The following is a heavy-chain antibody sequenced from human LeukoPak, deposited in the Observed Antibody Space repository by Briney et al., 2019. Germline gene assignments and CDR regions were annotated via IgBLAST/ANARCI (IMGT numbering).Heavy chain of an antibody. J-gene: IGHJ1*01. CDR2: IKSKTDGGTT. CDR3: TRERELLVYFQH. D-gene: IGHD1-26*01. CDR1: GFTFSNAW. V-gene: IGHV3-15*01. Sequence: GGSLRLSCAASGFTFSNAWMSWVRQAPGKGLEWVGRIKSKTDGGTTDYAAPVKGRFTISGDDSKNTLYLQMNSLKTEDTAVYYCTRERELLVYFQHWGQGTLVTVSS.